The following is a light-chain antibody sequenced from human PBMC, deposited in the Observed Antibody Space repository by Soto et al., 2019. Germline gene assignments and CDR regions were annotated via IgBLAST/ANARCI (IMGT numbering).Light chain of an antibody. CDR2: AAS. Sequence: DIQMTQSPPSVSASVGDRVTISCQASQGISRSLAWYQQKPGKAPKLLIYAASSLQSGVPSRFSGSGFGTDFTLTISSLQPEDSAIYYCQQADTFPITFGQGTRLEIK. V-gene: IGKV1D-12*01. CDR3: QQADTFPIT. J-gene: IGKJ5*01. CDR1: QGISRS.